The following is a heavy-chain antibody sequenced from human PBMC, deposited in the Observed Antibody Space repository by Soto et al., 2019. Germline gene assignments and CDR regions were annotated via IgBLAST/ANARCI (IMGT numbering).Heavy chain of an antibody. D-gene: IGHD3-3*01. CDR3: VLPHYGFHPSDAFDI. CDR2: ISAYNGNT. CDR1: GYTFTSYG. J-gene: IGHJ3*02. Sequence: QVQLVQSGAEVKKPGASVKVSCKASGYTFTSYGISWVRQAPGQGLEWMGWISAYNGNTNYAQKLQGRVTMTTDTSTSTAYMELRSLRSDDTAVYYCVLPHYGFHPSDAFDIWGQGTMVTVSS. V-gene: IGHV1-18*01.